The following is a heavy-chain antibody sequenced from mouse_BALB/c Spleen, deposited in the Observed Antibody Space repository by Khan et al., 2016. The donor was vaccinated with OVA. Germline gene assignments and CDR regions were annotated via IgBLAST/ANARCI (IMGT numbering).Heavy chain of an antibody. J-gene: IGHJ3*01. Sequence: EVQLQESGPGLVKPSQSLSLTCSVTGYSITSAYYWNWIRQFPGNKLEWMGYITSGDTFNYNPSLKNRISITRDTSKTQFFLNLNSVTPEDTATYYCARAGRWFDYWGQGTLVIVSA. CDR1: GYSITSAYY. V-gene: IGHV3-6*02. CDR3: ARAGRWFDY. D-gene: IGHD3-3*01. CDR2: ITSGDTF.